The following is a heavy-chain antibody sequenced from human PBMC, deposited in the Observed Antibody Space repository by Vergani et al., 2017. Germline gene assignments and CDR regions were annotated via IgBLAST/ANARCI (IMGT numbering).Heavy chain of an antibody. V-gene: IGHV4-34*01. CDR1: GGSFSGYY. D-gene: IGHD1-7*01. Sequence: QVQLQQWGAGLLKPSETLSLTCAVYGGSFSGYYWSWIRQPPGKGLEWIGEINHSGSTNYNPSLKSRVTISVDTSKNQFSRKLSSVTAADTAVYYCARGGFNWNYGRNWFDPWGQGTLVTVSS. J-gene: IGHJ5*02. CDR2: INHSGST. CDR3: ARGGFNWNYGRNWFDP.